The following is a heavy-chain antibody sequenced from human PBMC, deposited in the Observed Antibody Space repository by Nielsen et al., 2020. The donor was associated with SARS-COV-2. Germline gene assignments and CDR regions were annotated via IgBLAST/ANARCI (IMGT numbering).Heavy chain of an antibody. J-gene: IGHJ6*03. CDR2: ISAYNGNT. Sequence: ASVKVSCKASGYTFTSYGMSWVRQAPGQGLEWMGWISAYNGNTNYAQKLQGRVTMTTDTSTSTAYMELRSLRSDDTAVYYCARVVTCSSTSCYIGYYYYYYMDVWGKGTTVTVSS. D-gene: IGHD2-2*02. CDR1: GYTFTSYG. CDR3: ARVVTCSSTSCYIGYYYYYYMDV. V-gene: IGHV1-18*04.